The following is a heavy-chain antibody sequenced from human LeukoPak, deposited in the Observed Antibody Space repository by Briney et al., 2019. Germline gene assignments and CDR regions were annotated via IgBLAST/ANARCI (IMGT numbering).Heavy chain of an antibody. V-gene: IGHV1-24*01. CDR3: ATLRKIRQQLVIQKEENWFDP. CDR2: FDPEDGET. J-gene: IGHJ5*02. Sequence: GASVKVSCKVSGYTLTELSMHWVRQAPGKGLEWMGGFDPEDGETIYAQKFQGRVTMTEDTSTDTAYMELSSLRSEDTAVYYCATLRKIRQQLVIQKEENWFDPWGQGTLVTVSS. CDR1: GYTLTELS. D-gene: IGHD6-13*01.